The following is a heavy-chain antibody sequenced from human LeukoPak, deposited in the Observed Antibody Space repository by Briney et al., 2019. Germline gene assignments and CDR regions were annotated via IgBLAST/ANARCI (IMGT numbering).Heavy chain of an antibody. CDR1: GFTFSSYA. J-gene: IGHJ4*02. CDR2: ISYDGSNK. CDR3: ARGPNQWEPGYFDY. V-gene: IGHV3-30-3*01. Sequence: GGSLRLSCAASGFTFSSYAMHWVRQAPGKGLEWVAVISYDGSNKYYADSVKGRFTISRDNSKNTLYLQMNSLRAEDTAVYYCARGPNQWEPGYFDYWGQGTLVTVSS. D-gene: IGHD1-26*01.